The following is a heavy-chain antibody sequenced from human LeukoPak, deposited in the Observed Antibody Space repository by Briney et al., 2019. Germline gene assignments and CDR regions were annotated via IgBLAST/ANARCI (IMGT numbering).Heavy chain of an antibody. CDR3: ATRQWLVPDDY. CDR1: GFTFSSYA. D-gene: IGHD6-19*01. V-gene: IGHV3-23*01. CDR2: ISGSGGST. J-gene: IGHJ4*02. Sequence: GGSLRLSCAASGFTFSSYAMSWVRQAPGKGLEWASAISGSGGSTYYADSVKGRFTISRDNSKNTLYLQMNSLRAEDTAVYYCATRQWLVPDDYWGQGTLVTVSS.